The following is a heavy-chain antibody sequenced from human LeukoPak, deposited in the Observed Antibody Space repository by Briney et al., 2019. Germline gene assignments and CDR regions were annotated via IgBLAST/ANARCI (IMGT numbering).Heavy chain of an antibody. D-gene: IGHD3-22*01. CDR1: RGSFSGYY. Sequence: SDTLSLTRAVYRGSFSGYYWSWIRQPPRKGLEWIGEVNHSGSTNYNPPLKSRVTISVDTSKNQSSLNLSSVTAADAAVYYCASGYYYDSSGYSYFQHWGQGTLVTVSS. V-gene: IGHV4-34*01. CDR3: ASGYYYDSSGYSYFQH. J-gene: IGHJ1*01. CDR2: VNHSGST.